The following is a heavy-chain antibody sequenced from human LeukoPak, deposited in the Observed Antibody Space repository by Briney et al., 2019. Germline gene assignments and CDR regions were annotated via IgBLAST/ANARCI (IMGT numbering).Heavy chain of an antibody. CDR3: AKDRAVTGLVGATPYYYYYYGMDV. V-gene: IGHV3-48*03. CDR1: GFTLSSYE. CDR2: MGSRGSII. Sequence: GGSLRLSCAASGFTLSSYEMNWVRQAPGKGLEWVSYMGSRGSIIFYADSVKGRFTISRDNAKNSLYLQMNSLRAEDTAVYYCAKDRAVTGLVGATPYYYYYYGMDVWGQGTTVTVSS. D-gene: IGHD1-26*01. J-gene: IGHJ6*02.